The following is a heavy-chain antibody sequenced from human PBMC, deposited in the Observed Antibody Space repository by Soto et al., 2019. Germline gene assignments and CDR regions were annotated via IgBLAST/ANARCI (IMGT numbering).Heavy chain of an antibody. Sequence: EVQLVESGGGLVQPGGSLRLSCAASGFSFSSYWMHWVRQAPGKGLVWVSRINTDGSSTSYADSVKGRFTFSRDNAKNTLYLQMNSLRAEDTAVYYCARDVGTTWFDPWGQGILVTVSS. CDR3: ARDVGTTWFDP. CDR2: INTDGSST. CDR1: GFSFSSYW. D-gene: IGHD7-27*01. J-gene: IGHJ5*02. V-gene: IGHV3-74*01.